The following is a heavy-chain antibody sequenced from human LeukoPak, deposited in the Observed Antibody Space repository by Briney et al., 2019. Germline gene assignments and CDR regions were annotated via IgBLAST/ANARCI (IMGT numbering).Heavy chain of an antibody. CDR3: ARESITLIGAVLTAEGSGFDY. J-gene: IGHJ4*02. V-gene: IGHV3-7*01. Sequence: PGGALRLSCVDPGFTFSNPWMTSVRQAPGKGLEWVATIKQDGSQKYDVDSVKGRFTISRDNAKKSLYLQMSSQRAEDTAVYYCARESITLIGAVLTAEGSGFDYWGQGTLDTVSS. D-gene: IGHD3-22*01. CDR1: GFTFSNPW. CDR2: IKQDGSQK.